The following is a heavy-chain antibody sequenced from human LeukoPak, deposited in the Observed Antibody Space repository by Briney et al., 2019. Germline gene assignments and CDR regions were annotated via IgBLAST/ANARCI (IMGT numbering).Heavy chain of an antibody. Sequence: PGGSLRLSCAASGFTFTTNAMTWVRQAPGRGLEWVSGVSVGAGSTYYADSVKGRFTISRDNSKNTLYLQMNSLRAEDTAVYYCAKVHSGGYYFDYWGQGTLVTVSS. V-gene: IGHV3-23*01. D-gene: IGHD3-10*01. CDR3: AKVHSGGYYFDY. J-gene: IGHJ4*02. CDR2: VSVGAGST. CDR1: GFTFTTNA.